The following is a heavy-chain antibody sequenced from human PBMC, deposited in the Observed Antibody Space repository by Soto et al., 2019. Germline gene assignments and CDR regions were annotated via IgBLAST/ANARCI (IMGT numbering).Heavy chain of an antibody. CDR1: GFTFSSYA. J-gene: IGHJ4*02. D-gene: IGHD6-13*01. V-gene: IGHV3-23*01. CDR3: AKVLGIKQEQLGYFDY. Sequence: GGSLRLSCAASGFTFSSYAMSWVRQAPGKGLEWVSAISGSGGSTYYADSVKGRFTISRDNSKNTLYLQMNSLRAEDTAVYYCAKVLGIKQEQLGYFDYWGQGTLVTVSS. CDR2: ISGSGGST.